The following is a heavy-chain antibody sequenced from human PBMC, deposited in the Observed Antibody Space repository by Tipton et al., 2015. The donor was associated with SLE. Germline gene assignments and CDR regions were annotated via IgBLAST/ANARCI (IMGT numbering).Heavy chain of an antibody. CDR1: GGSISSHY. Sequence: LRLSCTVSGGSISSHYWSWIRQPPGKGLEWIGYIYYSGSANYNPSLKSRVTISVDTSKNQFSLKLSSVTAADTAVYYCARERGRIAAAVNYWYFDLWGRGTLVTVSS. CDR2: IYYSGSA. CDR3: ARERGRIAAAVNYWYFDL. J-gene: IGHJ2*01. D-gene: IGHD6-13*01. V-gene: IGHV4-59*11.